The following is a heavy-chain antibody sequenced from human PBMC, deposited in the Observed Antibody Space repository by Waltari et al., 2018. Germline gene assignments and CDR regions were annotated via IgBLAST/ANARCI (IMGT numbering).Heavy chain of an antibody. J-gene: IGHJ4*02. V-gene: IGHV1-18*01. CDR2: IRPYSGNT. CDR1: GYPFTSYR. Sequence: QIQLVQSGAEVMKPGGSVKVTCTASGYPFTSYRVGWLRPDPGQGLEWKGWIRPYSGNTNYAENFQGRVKMHTDTSTNKAYLELRSLRSDDTAMYYCARQDTGLISRDWGQGTLVTVSS. D-gene: IGHD2-21*01. CDR3: ARQDTGLISRD.